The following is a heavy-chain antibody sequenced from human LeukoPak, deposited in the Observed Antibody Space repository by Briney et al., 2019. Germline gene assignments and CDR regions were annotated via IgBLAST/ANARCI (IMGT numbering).Heavy chain of an antibody. CDR2: IYHSGST. V-gene: IGHV4-38-2*02. D-gene: IGHD6-13*01. Sequence: SETLSLTCSVSGFSISSGYYWGWIRQPPGKGLEWIGSIYHSGSTNYNPSLKSRVTISVDKSKNQFSLKLSSVTAADTAVYYCARSWGIAAAGAFDYWGQGTLVTVSS. J-gene: IGHJ4*02. CDR1: GFSISSGYY. CDR3: ARSWGIAAAGAFDY.